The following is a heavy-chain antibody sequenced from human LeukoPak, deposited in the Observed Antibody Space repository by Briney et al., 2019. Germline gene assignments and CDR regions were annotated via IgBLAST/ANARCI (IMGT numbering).Heavy chain of an antibody. CDR1: GFSFSSYN. V-gene: IGHV3-48*02. CDR3: ARSVTTKFDY. CDR2: ISSSSTI. J-gene: IGHJ4*02. D-gene: IGHD4-17*01. Sequence: PGGSLRLSCAASGFSFSSYNMNWVRQAPGKGLEWVSSISSSSTIYYADSVKGRFTISRDNAKNSLYLQMNSLRDEDTAVYFCARSVTTKFDYWGQGTLVTVSS.